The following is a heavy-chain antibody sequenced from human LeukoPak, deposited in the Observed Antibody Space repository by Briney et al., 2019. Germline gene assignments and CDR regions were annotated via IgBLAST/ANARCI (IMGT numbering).Heavy chain of an antibody. CDR2: ISAYNGNT. D-gene: IGHD3-16*02. Sequence: GASVKVSCKASGYTFTSYGISWVRQAPGQGLEWMGWISAYNGNTNYAQKLQGRVTMTTDTSTSTAHMELRSLRSDDTAVYYCARWRSYGWGSYRYRDGDYWGQGTLVTVSS. V-gene: IGHV1-18*04. CDR1: GYTFTSYG. J-gene: IGHJ4*02. CDR3: ARWRSYGWGSYRYRDGDY.